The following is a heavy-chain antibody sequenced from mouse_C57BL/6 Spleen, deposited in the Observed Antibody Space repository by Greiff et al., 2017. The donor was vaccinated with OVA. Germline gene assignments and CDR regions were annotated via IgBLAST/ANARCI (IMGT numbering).Heavy chain of an antibody. Sequence: QVQLQQPGAELVRPGSSVKLSCKASGYTFTSYWMDWVKPRPGQGLEWIGNIYPSDSETHYNQKFKDKATLTVDKSSSTAYMQRSSLTSEDSAVYYCTRTGSYAMDYWGQGTSVTVSS. CDR3: TRTGSYAMDY. CDR1: GYTFTSYW. J-gene: IGHJ4*01. D-gene: IGHD4-1*01. CDR2: IYPSDSET. V-gene: IGHV1-61*01.